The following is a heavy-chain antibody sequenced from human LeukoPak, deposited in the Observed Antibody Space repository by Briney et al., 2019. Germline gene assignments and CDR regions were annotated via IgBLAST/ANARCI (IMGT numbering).Heavy chain of an antibody. D-gene: IGHD3-22*01. V-gene: IGHV1-69*06. CDR2: IIPIFGTA. J-gene: IGHJ3*02. Sequence: SVTVSCKASGGTFSSYAISWVRQAPGQGLEWMGRIIPIFGTANYAQKFQGRVTITADKSTSTAYMELSSLRSEDTAVYYCARPITMIVVGLWDDAFDIWGQGTMVTVSS. CDR1: GGTFSSYA. CDR3: ARPITMIVVGLWDDAFDI.